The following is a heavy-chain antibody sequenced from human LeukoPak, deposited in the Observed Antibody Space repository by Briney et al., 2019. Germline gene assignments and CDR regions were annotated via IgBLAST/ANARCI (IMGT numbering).Heavy chain of an antibody. D-gene: IGHD2-2*01. CDR3: ARVPYCSSTSCYEPYYGMDV. CDR2: IYYSGST. V-gene: IGHV4-59*01. J-gene: IGHJ6*02. Sequence: PSETLSLTCTVSGGSISSYYWSWIRQPPGKGLEWIGYIYYSGSTNYNPSLKSRLTISVDTSKNQFSLKLSSVTAADTAVYYCARVPYCSSTSCYEPYYGMDVWGQGTTVTVSS. CDR1: GGSISSYY.